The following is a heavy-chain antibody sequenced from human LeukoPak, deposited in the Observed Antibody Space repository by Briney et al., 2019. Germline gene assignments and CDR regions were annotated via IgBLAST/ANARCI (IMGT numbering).Heavy chain of an antibody. CDR1: GYTFTGYY. Sequence: ASVKVSCKASGYTFTGYYMHWVRQAPGQGLEWMGWINPNSGGTNYAQKFQGRVTMTRDTSISTAYMELSRLRSDDTAVYYCATPADGYCSSTSCLDYWGQGTLVTVSS. CDR3: ATPADGYCSSTSCLDY. J-gene: IGHJ4*02. D-gene: IGHD2-2*03. V-gene: IGHV1-2*02. CDR2: INPNSGGT.